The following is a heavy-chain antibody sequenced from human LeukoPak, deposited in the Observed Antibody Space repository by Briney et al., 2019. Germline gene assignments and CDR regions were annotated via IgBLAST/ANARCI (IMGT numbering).Heavy chain of an antibody. CDR3: LWTVAAAGTK. D-gene: IGHD6-13*01. CDR2: ISYDGSNK. V-gene: IGHV3-30-3*01. CDR1: GFTFSSYA. J-gene: IGHJ4*02. Sequence: GGSLRLSCAASGFTFSSYAMHWVRQAPGKGLEWVAVISYDGSNKYYADSVKGRFTISRDNSKNTLYLQMNSLRAEDTAVYYCLWTVAAAGTKWGQGTLVTVSS.